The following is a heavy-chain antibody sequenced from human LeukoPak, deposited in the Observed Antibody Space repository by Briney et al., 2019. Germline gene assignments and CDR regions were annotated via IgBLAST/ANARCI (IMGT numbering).Heavy chain of an antibody. CDR3: ARDPGDYCYGMDV. D-gene: IGHD3-10*01. J-gene: IGHJ6*02. CDR2: ISSSSSTK. Sequence: GGSLRLSCAASGFTFSSYNMNWVRQAPGKGLEWVSYISSSSSTKYYADSVKGRFTISRDNAKNSLYLQMNSLRAEDTAVYYCARDPGDYCYGMDVWGQGTTVTVSS. V-gene: IGHV3-48*01. CDR1: GFTFSSYN.